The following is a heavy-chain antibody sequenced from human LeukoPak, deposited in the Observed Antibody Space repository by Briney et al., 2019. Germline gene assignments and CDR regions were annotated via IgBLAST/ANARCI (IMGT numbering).Heavy chain of an antibody. V-gene: IGHV4-4*07. CDR1: GGSISSYY. CDR2: IYTSGST. J-gene: IGHJ4*02. Sequence: SETLSLTCTVSGGSISSYYWSWIRQPAGKGLEWVGRIYTSGSTNYNPSLKGRVTMSVDTSKNQFSLKLSSVTAADTAVYYCARDLDYGDYGSAFDYWGQGTLVTVSS. CDR3: ARDLDYGDYGSAFDY. D-gene: IGHD4-17*01.